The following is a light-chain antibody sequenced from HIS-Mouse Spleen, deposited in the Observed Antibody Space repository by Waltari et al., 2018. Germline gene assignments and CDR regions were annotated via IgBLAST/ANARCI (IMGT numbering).Light chain of an antibody. CDR1: KLGDKY. V-gene: IGLV3-1*01. CDR2: GKN. J-gene: IGLJ3*02. Sequence: SYELTQPPSVSVSPGQTASITCSGDKLGDKYACWYQQKPGQSPVLVIYGKNNRPSGIPDRFSGSSSGNTASLTITGAQAEDEADYYCNSRDSSGNQVFGGGTKLTVL. CDR3: NSRDSSGNQV.